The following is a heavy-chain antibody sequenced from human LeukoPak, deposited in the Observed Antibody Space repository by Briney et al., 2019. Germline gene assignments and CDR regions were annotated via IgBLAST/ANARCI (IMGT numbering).Heavy chain of an antibody. J-gene: IGHJ4*02. CDR1: GFTFSDYY. D-gene: IGHD3-9*01. CDR3: ARVARYYDILTGFYYFDY. CDR2: ISSSGSTI. V-gene: IGHV3-11*01. Sequence: GGSLRLSCAASGFTFSDYYMSWIRQAPGKGLEWVSYISSSGSTIYYADSVKGRFTISRDNAKNSLYLQMNSLRAEDTAVYYCARVARYYDILTGFYYFDYWGQGTLVTVSS.